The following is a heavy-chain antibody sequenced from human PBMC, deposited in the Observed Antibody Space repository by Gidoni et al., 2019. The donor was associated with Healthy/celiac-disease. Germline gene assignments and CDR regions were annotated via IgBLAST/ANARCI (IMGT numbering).Heavy chain of an antibody. CDR2: IRYDGSNK. Sequence: QVQLVESGGGVVQPGGSLRLSCAASGFTFSSYGMHWVRQAPGKGLEWVAFIRYDGSNKYYADSVKGRFTISRDNSKNTLYLQMNSLRAEDTAVYYCAKEEDDSSGYYDYWGQGTLVTVSS. V-gene: IGHV3-30*02. CDR3: AKEEDDSSGYYDY. CDR1: GFTFSSYG. J-gene: IGHJ4*02. D-gene: IGHD3-22*01.